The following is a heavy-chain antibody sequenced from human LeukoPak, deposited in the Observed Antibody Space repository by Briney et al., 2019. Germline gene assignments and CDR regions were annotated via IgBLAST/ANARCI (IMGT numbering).Heavy chain of an antibody. CDR2: IYHSGST. Sequence: SETLSLTCAVSGYSISSDYYWGWIRPPPGKGLEWIGSIYHSGSTYYSPSLKSRVTISVDTSKNQFSLKVSSVTAADTAVYYCANYYDLWSGPRDWGQGTLVTVSS. CDR1: GYSISSDYY. V-gene: IGHV4-38-2*01. D-gene: IGHD3-3*01. CDR3: ANYYDLWSGPRD. J-gene: IGHJ4*02.